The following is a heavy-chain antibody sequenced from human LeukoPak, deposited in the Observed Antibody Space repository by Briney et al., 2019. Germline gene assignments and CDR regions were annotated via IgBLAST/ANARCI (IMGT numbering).Heavy chain of an antibody. Sequence: PGGSLRLSCTASGFTFGDYSLSRVRHAPEKGLEWGGFIRRKGYGGTTEYAPSVKGRFIISRDDSKSTAYLQMNSLKTEDTAVYYCTRDHDFWSGPFDVWGKGTTVTVSS. CDR1: GFTFGDYS. D-gene: IGHD3-3*01. V-gene: IGHV3-49*04. CDR3: TRDHDFWSGPFDV. J-gene: IGHJ6*04. CDR2: IRRKGYGGTT.